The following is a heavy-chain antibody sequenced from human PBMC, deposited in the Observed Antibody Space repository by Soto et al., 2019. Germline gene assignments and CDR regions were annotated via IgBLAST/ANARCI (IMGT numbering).Heavy chain of an antibody. CDR1: GDSVPSNSAA. Sequence: SQTLTLTCVISGDSVPSNSAAWNWIRHSPSRGLEWLGRTYYRSKWYNDYAVSVKSRITINPDTSRNQFSLQLNSVIPEDTAVYYCARSISAAATYNWCEHWGHGTLASVSA. CDR3: ARSISAAATYNWCEH. D-gene: IGHD6-13*01. J-gene: IGHJ1*01. V-gene: IGHV6-1*01. CDR2: TYYRSKWYN.